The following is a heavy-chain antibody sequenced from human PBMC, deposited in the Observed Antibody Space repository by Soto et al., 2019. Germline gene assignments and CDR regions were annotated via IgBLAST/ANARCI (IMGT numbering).Heavy chain of an antibody. CDR1: VFSLSTSGVG. J-gene: IGHJ6*02. CDR2: IYWNDDK. CDR3: AHRHPYYYGMDV. Sequence: QITLKESGPTLVKPTQPLTLTCTFSVFSLSTSGVGVGWIRQPPGKALEWLALIYWNDDKRYSPSLKSRLTITKDTSKNQVVLTMTNMDPVDTATYYCAHRHPYYYGMDVWGQGTTVTVSS. V-gene: IGHV2-5*01.